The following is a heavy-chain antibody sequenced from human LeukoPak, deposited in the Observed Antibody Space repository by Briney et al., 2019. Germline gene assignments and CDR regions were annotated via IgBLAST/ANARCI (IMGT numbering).Heavy chain of an antibody. CDR1: GYTFTSYY. V-gene: IGHV1-46*01. Sequence: ASVTVSCTASGYTFTSYYMHWVRQAPGQGLEWMGVINPSGGSTSYAQKFQGRVTMTRDTSTSTVYMELSSLRSEDTAVYYCARDFAVDYFDYWGQGTLVTVSS. J-gene: IGHJ4*02. CDR2: INPSGGST. D-gene: IGHD3-3*01. CDR3: ARDFAVDYFDY.